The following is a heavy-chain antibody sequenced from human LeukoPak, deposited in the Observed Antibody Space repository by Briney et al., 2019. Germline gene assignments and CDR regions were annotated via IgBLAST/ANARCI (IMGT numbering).Heavy chain of an antibody. D-gene: IGHD3-22*01. V-gene: IGHV3-21*01. CDR2: ISTGSSYI. J-gene: IGHJ4*02. CDR1: GFTFSSYS. Sequence: GGSLRLSCAASGFTFSSYSMNWVGQAPGKGLEWGSSISTGSSYIYYADSVKGRFTISRDNAKNSLYLRMNSLRAEDTAVYYCARATFYYDSSGYYQTPDYWGQGTLVTVSS. CDR3: ARATFYYDSSGYYQTPDY.